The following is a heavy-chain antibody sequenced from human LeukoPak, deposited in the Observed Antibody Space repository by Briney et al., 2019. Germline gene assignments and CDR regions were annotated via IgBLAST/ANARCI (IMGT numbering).Heavy chain of an antibody. CDR1: GFTVSSNY. CDR3: ASSGVFPHNPLDY. Sequence: GGSLRLSCAASGFTVSSNYMSWVRQAPGKGLAWVSVIYSGGGTYYADSVKGRFTISRDNSKNTLYLQMNSLRAEDTAVYYCASSGVFPHNPLDYWGQGTLVTDSS. D-gene: IGHD6-19*01. J-gene: IGHJ4*02. V-gene: IGHV3-53*01. CDR2: IYSGGGT.